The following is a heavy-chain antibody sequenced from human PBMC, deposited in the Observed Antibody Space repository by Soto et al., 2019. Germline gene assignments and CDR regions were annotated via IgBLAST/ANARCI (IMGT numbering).Heavy chain of an antibody. Sequence: GGSLRLSCAASGFTVSSNYMSWVRQAPGKGLEWVSVIYSGGSTYYADSVKGRFTISRDNSKNTLYLQMNSLRAEDTAVYYCARDQYSGHLFDYWGQGTLVTVSS. CDR2: IYSGGST. CDR3: ARDQYSGHLFDY. V-gene: IGHV3-66*01. CDR1: GFTVSSNY. J-gene: IGHJ4*02. D-gene: IGHD5-12*01.